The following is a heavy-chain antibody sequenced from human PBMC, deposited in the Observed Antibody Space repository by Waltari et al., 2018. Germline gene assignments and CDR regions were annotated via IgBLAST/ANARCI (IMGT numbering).Heavy chain of an antibody. CDR1: GFTFSTAW. CDR2: IKSKIYGGTT. Sequence: EVQLVESGGGLVEPGGSLRLSCAGSGFTFSTAWMHWVRQAPGKGLEWGGRIKSKIYGGTTEYGAPVKGRFTISRDDSKNTVYLQMNSLKTEDTGVYYCGDFTAFDYWGQGSLVTVSS. CDR3: GDFTAFDY. D-gene: IGHD2-8*02. V-gene: IGHV3-15*01. J-gene: IGHJ4*02.